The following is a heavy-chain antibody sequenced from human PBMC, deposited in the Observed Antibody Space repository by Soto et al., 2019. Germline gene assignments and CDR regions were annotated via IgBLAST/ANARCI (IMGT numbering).Heavy chain of an antibody. Sequence: GGSLRLSCAASGFTFSSYSMMWVRQAPGKGQEWVSLLSSSSSYIYFADSLKGRFTISRDNAKNSLYLQMNSLRAEYTAVYYCARVGYSSGWLPDYWGQGTLVTVSS. V-gene: IGHV3-21*01. CDR3: ARVGYSSGWLPDY. CDR1: GFTFSSYS. D-gene: IGHD6-19*01. J-gene: IGHJ4*02. CDR2: LSSSSSYI.